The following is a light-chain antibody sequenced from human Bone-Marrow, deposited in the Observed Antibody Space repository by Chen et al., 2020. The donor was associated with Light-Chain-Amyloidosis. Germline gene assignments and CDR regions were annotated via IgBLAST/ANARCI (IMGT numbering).Light chain of an antibody. CDR2: LVS. J-gene: IGKJ4*01. V-gene: IGKV2-28*01. CDR1: QSLLHSNGYNY. Sequence: DIVVTQSPVYLPVSPGEPASISCSSSQSLLHSNGYNYLEWYLQKPGQSPQLLIFLVSNRASGVPDRFNGSGSGTDFTLKITTVEAEDVGVYYCLQALQAPLTFGGGTKVDIK. CDR3: LQALQAPLT.